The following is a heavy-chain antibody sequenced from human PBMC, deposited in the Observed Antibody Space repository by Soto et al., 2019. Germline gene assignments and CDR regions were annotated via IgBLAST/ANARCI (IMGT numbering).Heavy chain of an antibody. CDR2: VSSTSGYI. D-gene: IGHD5-18*01. CDR1: GFTFSNYK. J-gene: IGHJ4*02. CDR3: ARKNVDTSVVNEYSFDY. V-gene: IGHV3-21*01. Sequence: EVQLVESGGGLVKPGGSLRLSCAVFGFTFSNYKMSWVRQAPGKGLEWVSSVSSTSGYIYYGDSVKGRFTISRDNAKNSLYLKMNGLRAEDAAFYYCARKNVDTSVVNEYSFDYGGQGPLVPVSS.